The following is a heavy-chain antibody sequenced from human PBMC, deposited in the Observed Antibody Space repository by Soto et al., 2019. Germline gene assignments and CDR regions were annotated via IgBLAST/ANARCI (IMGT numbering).Heavy chain of an antibody. Sequence: EVQLVESGGGLVQSGRSLRLSCAASGFTFDDYAMHWVRQAPGKGLEWVSGISWNSGSIGYADSVKGRFTISRDNAKNSLYLQMNSLRAEDTALYYCAKAGFWSGYYSLVDYWGQGTLVTVSS. D-gene: IGHD3-3*01. J-gene: IGHJ4*02. V-gene: IGHV3-9*01. CDR2: ISWNSGSI. CDR3: AKAGFWSGYYSLVDY. CDR1: GFTFDDYA.